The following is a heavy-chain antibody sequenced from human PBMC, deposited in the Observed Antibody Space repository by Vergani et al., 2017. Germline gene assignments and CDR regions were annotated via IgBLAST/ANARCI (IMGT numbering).Heavy chain of an antibody. CDR3: ARGNGSPLVPLYYYYGMDV. D-gene: IGHD6-13*01. J-gene: IGHJ6*02. Sequence: QVQLVQSGAEVKKPGSSVKVSCKASGGTFSSYTISWVRQAPGQGLEWMGRIIPILGIANYAQKFQGRVTITADKSTSTAYMELSSLRSEDTAVYYCARGNGSPLVPLYYYYGMDVWGQXP. CDR2: IIPILGIA. V-gene: IGHV1-69*02. CDR1: GGTFSSYT.